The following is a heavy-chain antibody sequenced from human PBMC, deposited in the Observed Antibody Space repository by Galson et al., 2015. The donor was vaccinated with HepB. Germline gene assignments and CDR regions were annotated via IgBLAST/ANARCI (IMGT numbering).Heavy chain of an antibody. CDR2: INPSCGST. J-gene: IGHJ6*03. D-gene: IGHD3-22*01. V-gene: IGHV1-46*01. CDR1: GYTLTSYY. CDR3: ASSDSSGYSYYYMDV. Sequence: SVKVSCKASGYTLTSYYMHWVRQAPGQGLEWMGIINPSCGSTSYAQKFQGRVTMTRDTSTSTVYMELSSLRSEDTAVYYCASSDSSGYSYYYMDVWGKGTTVTVSS.